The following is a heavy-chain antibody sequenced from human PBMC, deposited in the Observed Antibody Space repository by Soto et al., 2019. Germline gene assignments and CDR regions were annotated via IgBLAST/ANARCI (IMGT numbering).Heavy chain of an antibody. CDR3: ARGIGSDYYDSSGLGDY. CDR1: GFTFSSYS. V-gene: IGHV3-48*02. J-gene: IGHJ4*02. Sequence: EVQLVESGGGLVQPGGSLRLSCAASGFTFSSYSMNWVRQAPGKGLEWVSYISSSSSTIYYADSVKGRFTISRDNAKNPLYLQMNSLRDEDTTVYYCARGIGSDYYDSSGLGDYWGQGTLVTVSS. D-gene: IGHD3-22*01. CDR2: ISSSSSTI.